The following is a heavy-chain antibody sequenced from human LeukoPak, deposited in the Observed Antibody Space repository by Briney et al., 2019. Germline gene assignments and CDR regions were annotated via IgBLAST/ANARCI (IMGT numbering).Heavy chain of an antibody. CDR1: GFTFTNYW. V-gene: IGHV3-7*03. Sequence: GGSLRLSCAASGFTFTNYWMGWVRQAPGKGLEWVANIKQDGREKYYVDSVKGRFTISRDNAKNSLYLQMNSLRAEDTALYYCAKANRGILTGENWFDPWGQGTLVTVSS. J-gene: IGHJ5*02. CDR2: IKQDGREK. CDR3: AKANRGILTGENWFDP. D-gene: IGHD3-9*01.